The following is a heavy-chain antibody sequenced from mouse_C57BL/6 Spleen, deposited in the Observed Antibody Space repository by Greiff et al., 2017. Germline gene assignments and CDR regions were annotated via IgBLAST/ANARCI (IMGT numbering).Heavy chain of an antibody. CDR2: IYPGDGDT. Sequence: VQLQESGPELVKPGASVKISCKASGYAFSSSWMNWVKQRPGKGLEWIGRIYPGDGDTNYNGKFKGKATLTADKSSSTAYMQRSSLTSEDSAVYFCARSHYDYDRYWYFDVWGTGTTVTVSS. V-gene: IGHV1-82*01. CDR1: GYAFSSSW. CDR3: ARSHYDYDRYWYFDV. J-gene: IGHJ1*03. D-gene: IGHD2-4*01.